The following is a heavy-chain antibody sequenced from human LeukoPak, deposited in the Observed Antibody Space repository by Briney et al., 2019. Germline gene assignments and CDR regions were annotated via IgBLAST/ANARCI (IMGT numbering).Heavy chain of an antibody. J-gene: IGHJ4*02. Sequence: PSETLSLTCTVSGGSISSGGYYWSWIRQHPGKGPEWIGYIYYSGSTYYNPSLKSRVTISVDTSKNQFSLKLSSVTAADTAVYYCARGPLRILRFLEWLFPDWGQGTLVTVSS. CDR2: IYYSGST. CDR1: GGSISSGGYY. D-gene: IGHD3-3*01. V-gene: IGHV4-31*03. CDR3: ARGPLRILRFLEWLFPD.